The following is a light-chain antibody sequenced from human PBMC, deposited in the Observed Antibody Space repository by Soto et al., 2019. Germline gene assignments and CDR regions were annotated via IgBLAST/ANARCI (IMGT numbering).Light chain of an antibody. CDR3: HSGT. V-gene: IGKV1-5*03. CDR2: KAS. Sequence: DIQMTQSPSTLSASVGDRVTITCRASQSISSWLAWYQQKPGKAPKLLIYKASSLESGVPSRFSGSGSGTEFTLTIISLQPDDFATYYCHSGTFGQGTKLEIK. J-gene: IGKJ2*01. CDR1: QSISSW.